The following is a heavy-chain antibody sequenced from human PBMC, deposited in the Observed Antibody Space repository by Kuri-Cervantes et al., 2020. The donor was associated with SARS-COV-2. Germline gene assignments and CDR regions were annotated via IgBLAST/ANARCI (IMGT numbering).Heavy chain of an antibody. CDR1: GYSISSGYY. CDR2: IYHSGST. V-gene: IGHV4-38-2*01. D-gene: IGHD2-15*01. CDR3: ARQVMVADYYYGMDV. J-gene: IGHJ6*02. Sequence: SETLSLTCAVSGYSISSGYYWGWIRQPPGKGLEWIGSIYHSGSTYYNPSLKSRVTISVDTSKNQFSLKLSSVTAADTAVYYCARQVMVADYYYGMDVWGQGTTVTVSS.